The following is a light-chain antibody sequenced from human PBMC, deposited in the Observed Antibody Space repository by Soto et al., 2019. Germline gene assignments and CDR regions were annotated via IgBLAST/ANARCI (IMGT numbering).Light chain of an antibody. V-gene: IGLV2-14*01. Sequence: QSVLTQPASVSGSPGQSIAISCTGSSSDVGGYSYVSWYQQHPGKAPKLMIYDVSNRPSGVSDRFSGSRSGNTASLTISGLQAEDEADYYCSSYTSSSTLVFGGRTKLTVL. CDR1: SSDVGGYSY. CDR2: DVS. CDR3: SSYTSSSTLV. J-gene: IGLJ2*01.